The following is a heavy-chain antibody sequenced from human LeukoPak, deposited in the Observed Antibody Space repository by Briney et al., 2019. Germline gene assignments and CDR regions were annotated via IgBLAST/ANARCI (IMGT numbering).Heavy chain of an antibody. Sequence: PGGSLRLSCAASGFTFDDYTLHWVRPAPGKGLEWVSLITWDGGGAYYADSVRGRFTISRDNSNNSLYLQMNSLRTEDTALYYCAKGQYYDILTGYLHEYFQYWGQGTLVTVSS. D-gene: IGHD3-9*01. CDR2: ITWDGGGA. CDR3: AKGQYYDILTGYLHEYFQY. V-gene: IGHV3-43*01. J-gene: IGHJ1*01. CDR1: GFTFDDYT.